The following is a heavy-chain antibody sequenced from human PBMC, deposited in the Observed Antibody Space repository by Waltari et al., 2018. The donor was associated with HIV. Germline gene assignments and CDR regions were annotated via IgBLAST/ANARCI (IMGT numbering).Heavy chain of an antibody. D-gene: IGHD6-19*01. Sequence: EVQLVESGGGLVQPGGSLRLSCAASGFTVSSNYMSWVRQAPGKGLEWVSVIYSGGSTYYADSVKGRFTISRDNSKNTLYLQMNSLRAEDTAVYYCARDPGIGAVAGTGYFDYWGQGTLVTVSS. CDR1: GFTVSSNY. CDR3: ARDPGIGAVAGTGYFDY. J-gene: IGHJ4*02. CDR2: IYSGGST. V-gene: IGHV3-66*02.